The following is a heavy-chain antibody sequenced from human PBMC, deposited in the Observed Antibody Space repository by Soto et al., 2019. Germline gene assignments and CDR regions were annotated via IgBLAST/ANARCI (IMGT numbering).Heavy chain of an antibody. V-gene: IGHV3-23*01. CDR2: ISGSGSST. D-gene: IGHD1-26*01. CDR1: GFTYTNYA. CDR3: AKAVATTKDIDY. J-gene: IGHJ4*02. Sequence: GGSLRLSCPASGFTYTNYAMSWVRQAPGKGLQWVSAISGSGSSTYYADSMKGRFAISSDNSKNPLYLQMNGMTAEDTATYYSAKAVATTKDIDYWGQGTLVTVSS.